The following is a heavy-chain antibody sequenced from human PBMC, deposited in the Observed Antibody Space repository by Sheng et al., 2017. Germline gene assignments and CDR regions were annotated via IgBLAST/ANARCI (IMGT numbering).Heavy chain of an antibody. CDR1: GFTFSSYA. J-gene: IGHJ3*02. V-gene: IGHV3-30*04. CDR2: ISYDGSNK. D-gene: IGHD3-9*01. CDR3: ASLGFGVYDILTGLFGDAFDI. Sequence: QVQLVESGGGVVQPGRSLRLSCAASGFTFSSYAMHWVRQAPGKGLEWVAVISYDGSNKYYADSVKGRFTISRDNSKNTLYLQMNSLRAEDTAVYYCASLGFGVYDILTGLFGDAFDIWGQGTMVTVSS.